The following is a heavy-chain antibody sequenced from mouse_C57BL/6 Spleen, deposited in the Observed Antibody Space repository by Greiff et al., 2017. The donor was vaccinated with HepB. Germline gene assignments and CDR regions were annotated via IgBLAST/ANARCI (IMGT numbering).Heavy chain of an antibody. CDR2: INPNNGGT. J-gene: IGHJ4*01. CDR3: ARTGIYDGYYAMDY. Sequence: EVQGVESGPELVKPGASVKMSCKASGYTFTDYNMHWVKQSHGKSLEWIGYINPNNGGTSYNQKFKGKATLTVNKSSSTAYMELRSLTSEDSAVYYCARTGIYDGYYAMDYWGQGTSVTVSS. V-gene: IGHV1-22*01. D-gene: IGHD2-3*01. CDR1: GYTFTDYN.